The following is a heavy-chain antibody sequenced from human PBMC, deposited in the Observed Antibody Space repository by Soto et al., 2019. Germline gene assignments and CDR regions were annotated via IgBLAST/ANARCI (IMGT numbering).Heavy chain of an antibody. CDR3: ARQDKSGYNWFDP. Sequence: PSETLSLTCGVSGGSFTSGGYSWSWIRQPPGKGLEWIGYMYHTGSTFYNPSLKSRVTISLDRSKDQFSLKLNSVTAADTAVYYCARQDKSGYNWFDPWGQGILVTVSS. J-gene: IGHJ5*02. CDR2: MYHTGST. CDR1: GGSFTSGGYS. D-gene: IGHD3-3*01. V-gene: IGHV4-30-2*01.